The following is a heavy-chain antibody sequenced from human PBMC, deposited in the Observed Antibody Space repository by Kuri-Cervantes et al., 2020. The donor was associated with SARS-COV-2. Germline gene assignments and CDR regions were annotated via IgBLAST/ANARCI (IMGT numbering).Heavy chain of an antibody. V-gene: IGHV1-69*05. Sequence: SVKVSCKASGGTFSSYAISWVRQAPGQGLEWMGGIIPIFGTANYAQKFQGRVTITMDESTSTAYMELSGLRYEDTAVYYCARERDYYGSGYIWGQGTTVTVSS. CDR2: IIPIFGTA. J-gene: IGHJ3*02. CDR3: ARERDYYGSGYI. D-gene: IGHD3-10*01. CDR1: GGTFSSYA.